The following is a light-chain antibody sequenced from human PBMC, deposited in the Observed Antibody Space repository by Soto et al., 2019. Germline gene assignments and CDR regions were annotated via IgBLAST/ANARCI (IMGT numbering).Light chain of an antibody. CDR3: ALWDDSLNGPV. CDR1: SSNIGSHS. CDR2: RSS. J-gene: IGLJ3*02. Sequence: QSVLTQPPSASGTPGQRITISCSGSSSNIGSHSVNWYQQLPGTAPKLLIDRSSQRPSGVPDRFSGSKSGTSASLAISGLQSGDEADYYCALWDDSLNGPVFGGGTKLTVL. V-gene: IGLV1-44*01.